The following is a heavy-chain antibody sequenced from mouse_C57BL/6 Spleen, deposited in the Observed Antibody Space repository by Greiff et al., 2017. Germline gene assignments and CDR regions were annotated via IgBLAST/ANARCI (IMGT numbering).Heavy chain of an antibody. V-gene: IGHV1-55*01. CDR1: GYTFTSYW. CDR3: AREGGGLRAYFDV. CDR2: IYPGSGST. J-gene: IGHJ1*03. D-gene: IGHD2-4*01. Sequence: VQLQQPGAELVKPGASVKMSCKASGYTFTSYWITWVKQRPGQGLEWIGDIYPGSGSTNYNEKFKSKATLTVDTSSSTAYMQRSSLTSEDSAVYFCAREGGGLRAYFDVWGTGTTVTVSS.